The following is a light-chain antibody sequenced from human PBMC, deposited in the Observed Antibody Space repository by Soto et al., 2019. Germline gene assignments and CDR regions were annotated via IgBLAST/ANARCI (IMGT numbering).Light chain of an antibody. CDR1: LSLVYSDGITY. Sequence: DVVMTQSPLSLPVTLGQTASISCRSSLSLVYSDGITYLNWFHQRPGQSPRRLFYKASNRDSGVPDRFSASGSATDFTLRISRVEAEDVGIYYCLQGSHWPPTFGQGTNVEIK. V-gene: IGKV2-30*01. CDR2: KAS. CDR3: LQGSHWPPT. J-gene: IGKJ1*01.